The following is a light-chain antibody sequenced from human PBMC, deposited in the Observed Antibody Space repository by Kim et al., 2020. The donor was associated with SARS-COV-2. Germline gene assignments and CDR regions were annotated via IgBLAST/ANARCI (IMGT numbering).Light chain of an antibody. Sequence: APVGNRFTITCRARQSISSYLNWYQQKPGKAPKLLIYAASSLQSGVPSRFSGSGSGTDFTLTISSLQPEDFATYYCQQSYSTPYTFGQGTKLEI. CDR2: AAS. J-gene: IGKJ2*01. V-gene: IGKV1-39*01. CDR1: QSISSY. CDR3: QQSYSTPYT.